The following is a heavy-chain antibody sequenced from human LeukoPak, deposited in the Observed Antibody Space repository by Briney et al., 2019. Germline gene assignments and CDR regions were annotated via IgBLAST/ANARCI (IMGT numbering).Heavy chain of an antibody. V-gene: IGHV4-34*01. CDR3: ARRSFISAAGYDY. CDR1: GGSFSGHY. J-gene: IGHJ4*02. Sequence: SETLSLTCAVYGGSFSGHYWSWIRQSPGKGLEWIGEINHSGGTNYNPSLKSRVTISVDTPKDQFSLKLSSVTAADTAVYYCARRSFISAAGYDYWGQGALVTVAS. CDR2: INHSGGT. D-gene: IGHD6-13*01.